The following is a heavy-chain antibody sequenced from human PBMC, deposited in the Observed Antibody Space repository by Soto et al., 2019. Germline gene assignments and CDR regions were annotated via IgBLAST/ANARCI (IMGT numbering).Heavy chain of an antibody. J-gene: IGHJ4*02. CDR3: ARDNGDLGGAVDY. D-gene: IGHD4-17*01. V-gene: IGHV3-48*01. CDR2: ISSSSSTI. Sequence: EVQLVESGGGLVQPGGSLRLSCAASGFTFSSYSMNWVRQAPGKGLEWVSYISSSSSTIYYADSVKGRFTISRDNVKNSLYLQMNSLRAEDTAVYYCARDNGDLGGAVDYWGQGTLVTVSS. CDR1: GFTFSSYS.